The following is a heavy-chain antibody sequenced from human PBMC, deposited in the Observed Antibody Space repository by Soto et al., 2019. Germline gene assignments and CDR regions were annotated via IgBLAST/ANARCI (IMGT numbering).Heavy chain of an antibody. V-gene: IGHV1-69*04. CDR3: ARGVVRGVNPNFDY. CDR2: IIPILGIA. D-gene: IGHD3-10*01. Sequence: GASVKVSCKASGYTFTRYDINWVRHAPGQGLEWMGRIIPILGIANYAQKFQGRVTITADKSTSTAYMELSSLRSEDTAVYYCARGVVRGVNPNFDYWGQGTLVTVSS. J-gene: IGHJ4*02. CDR1: GYTFTRYD.